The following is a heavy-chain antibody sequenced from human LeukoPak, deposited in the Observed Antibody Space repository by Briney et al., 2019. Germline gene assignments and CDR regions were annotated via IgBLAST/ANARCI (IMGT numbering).Heavy chain of an antibody. CDR3: AHRRDWGSDFDY. V-gene: IGHV2-5*02. Sequence: SGPTLVNPTQTLTLTCTFSGFSLSTSRVVVGWIRQPPGKALEWLALIYWDDDKHYSPSLKSSITITKDTSKNQVVLTMTNMDPVDTATYYCAHRRDWGSDFDYWGQGTLVTVSS. CDR1: GFSLSTSRVV. J-gene: IGHJ4*02. CDR2: IYWDDDK. D-gene: IGHD7-27*01.